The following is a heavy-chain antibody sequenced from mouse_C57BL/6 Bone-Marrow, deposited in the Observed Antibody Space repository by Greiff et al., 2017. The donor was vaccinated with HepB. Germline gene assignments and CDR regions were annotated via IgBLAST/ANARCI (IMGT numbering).Heavy chain of an antibody. CDR2: FYPGSGSI. V-gene: IGHV1-62-2*01. J-gene: IGHJ4*01. D-gene: IGHD3-2*02. Sequence: QVQLQQSGAELVKPGASVKLSCKASGYTFTEYPIHWVKQRSGQGLEWIGWFYPGSGSIKYNEKFKDKATLTADKSSSTVYMELSRLTSEDTAVYFSARDPYSSGYGYAMDYYGQGTAATVSA. CDR3: ARDPYSSGYGYAMDY. CDR1: GYTFTEYP.